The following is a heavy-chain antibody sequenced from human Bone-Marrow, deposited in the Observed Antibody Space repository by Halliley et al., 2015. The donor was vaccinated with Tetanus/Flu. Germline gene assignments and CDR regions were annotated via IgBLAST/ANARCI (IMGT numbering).Heavy chain of an antibody. CDR3: ARAVTVWGTILNRGAFDI. V-gene: IGHV4-39*01. J-gene: IGHJ3*02. D-gene: IGHD3-16*01. CDR1: GGSISSNSYY. CDR2: IFYSGVT. Sequence: TLSLTCTVSGGSISSNSYYWGWVRQPPGKALEWIGNIFYSGVTYYNPSLKSRVTISVDTSKNQFSLKLNSVSAADTAVYYCARAVTVWGTILNRGAFDIWGQGTMVTVSS.